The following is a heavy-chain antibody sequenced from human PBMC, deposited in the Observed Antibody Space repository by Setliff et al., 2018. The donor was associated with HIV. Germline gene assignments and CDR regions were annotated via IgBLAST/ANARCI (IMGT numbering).Heavy chain of an antibody. CDR2: VSYSGTT. CDR3: ARTRGRALLSYYFDY. Sequence: LSLTCTVSGGSIGGYYWSWVRRPPGRGLEWIGFVSYSGTTSYNPSLDSRVTMSVDTSRDQFSLKLSSVTAADTAVYFRARTRGRALLSYYFDYWGQGRLVTVSS. CDR1: GGSIGGYY. V-gene: IGHV4-59*01. J-gene: IGHJ4*02.